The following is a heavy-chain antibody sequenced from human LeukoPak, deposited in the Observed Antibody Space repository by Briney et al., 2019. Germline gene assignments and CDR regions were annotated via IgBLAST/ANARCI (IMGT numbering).Heavy chain of an antibody. V-gene: IGHV1-24*01. CDR3: ATGWFGEFLSTFDY. D-gene: IGHD3-10*01. J-gene: IGHJ4*02. CDR2: FDPEDGET. Sequence: ASVKVSCKVSGYTLTELSMHWVRLAPGKGLEWMGGFDPEDGETIYAQKFQGRVTMTEDTSTDTAYMELSSLRSEDTAVYYCATGWFGEFLSTFDYWGQGTLVTVSS. CDR1: GYTLTELS.